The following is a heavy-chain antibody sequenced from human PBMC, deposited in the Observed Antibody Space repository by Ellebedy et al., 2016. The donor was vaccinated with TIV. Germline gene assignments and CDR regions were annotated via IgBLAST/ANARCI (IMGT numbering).Heavy chain of an antibody. CDR1: GASISSDY. V-gene: IGHV4-59*01. CDR2: IHYGGST. J-gene: IGHJ4*02. CDR3: ARAVGYSVDY. Sequence: GSLRLSXSVSGASISSDYWSWIRQPPGRGLEWIGWIHYGGSTNYNSSLKSRVTISVDTSKNQFSLKLSSVTAADTAVYYCARAVGYSVDYWGQGTLVTVSS. D-gene: IGHD5-12*01.